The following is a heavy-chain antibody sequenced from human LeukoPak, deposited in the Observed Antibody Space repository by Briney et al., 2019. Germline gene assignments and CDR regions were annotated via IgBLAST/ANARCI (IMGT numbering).Heavy chain of an antibody. J-gene: IGHJ4*02. D-gene: IGHD3-16*01. Sequence: GESLKISCKGSGYSFTSYWIGWVRQMPGKGLEWMGIIYPGDSNTKYSPSFQGQVTISADKSIRTAYLQWSSLEASDTAMYYCARRPMIPFGGAQYYFDYWGQGTLVTVSS. CDR3: ARRPMIPFGGAQYYFDY. CDR2: IYPGDSNT. CDR1: GYSFTSYW. V-gene: IGHV5-51*01.